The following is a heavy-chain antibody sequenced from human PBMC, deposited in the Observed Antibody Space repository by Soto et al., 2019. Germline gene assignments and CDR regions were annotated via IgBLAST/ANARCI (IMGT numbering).Heavy chain of an antibody. D-gene: IGHD3-9*01. Sequence: SETLSLTCAVYGGSFSGYYWSWIRQPPGKGLEWIGEINHSGSTNYNPSLKSRVTISVDTSKNQFTLKLSSVTAADTAVYYCARVGIGVYYDILTGYFNRYFDYWGQGTLVTVS. V-gene: IGHV4-34*01. CDR3: ARVGIGVYYDILTGYFNRYFDY. CDR1: GGSFSGYY. J-gene: IGHJ4*02. CDR2: INHSGST.